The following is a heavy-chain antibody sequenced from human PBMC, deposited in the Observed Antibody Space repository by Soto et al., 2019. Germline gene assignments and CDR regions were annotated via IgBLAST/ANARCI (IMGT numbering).Heavy chain of an antibody. CDR1: GFTFSSYS. CDR2: ISSSSSYI. J-gene: IGHJ4*02. D-gene: IGHD3-22*01. Sequence: EVQLVESGGGLVKPGGSLRLSCAASGFTFSSYSMNWVRQAPGKGLEWVSSISSSSSYIYYADSVKGRFTISRDNAKNSLYLQMNSLRAEDTAVYYCASYRSGYYQPFDYWGQGTLVTVSS. V-gene: IGHV3-21*01. CDR3: ASYRSGYYQPFDY.